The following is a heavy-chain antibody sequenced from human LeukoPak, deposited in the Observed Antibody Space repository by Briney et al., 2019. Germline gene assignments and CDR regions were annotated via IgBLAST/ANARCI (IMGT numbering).Heavy chain of an antibody. CDR2: IDLSGSTL. V-gene: IGHV3-48*04. CDR3: ARGPPLFDP. CDR1: GFTFSSYT. Sequence: GGSLRLSCAASGFTFSSYTMNWVRQAPGKGLEWVSYIDLSGSTLYYVDSVKGRFTISRDNSKNSLYLQMNSLRAEDTAVYYCARGPPLFDPWGQGTLVAVSS. J-gene: IGHJ5*02.